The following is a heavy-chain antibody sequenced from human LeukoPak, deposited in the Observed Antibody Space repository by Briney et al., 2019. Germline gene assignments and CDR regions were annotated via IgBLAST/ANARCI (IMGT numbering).Heavy chain of an antibody. CDR3: GKGAVMGRHYYFMDV. CDR1: GFTFYNYG. J-gene: IGHJ6*03. V-gene: IGHV3-23*01. CDR2: VTNSGRTT. Sequence: PGGTLRLSCAVSGFTFYNYGMSWVSQAPGQGLQWVSTVTNSGRTTYYADSVKGRFTISRDNFRNTLSLQMNGLRAEDTAVYYCGKGAVMGRHYYFMDVWGKGTTVTISS.